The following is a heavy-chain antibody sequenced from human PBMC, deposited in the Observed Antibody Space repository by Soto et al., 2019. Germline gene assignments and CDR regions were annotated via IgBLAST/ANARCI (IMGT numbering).Heavy chain of an antibody. CDR2: ISYDGSNK. J-gene: IGHJ4*02. CDR3: AKAGGRSSSPEGRPYYFDY. CDR1: GFTFSSYG. D-gene: IGHD6-13*01. V-gene: IGHV3-30*18. Sequence: PGGSLRLSCAASGFTFSSYGMHWVRQAPGKGLEWVAVISYDGSNKYYADSVKGRFTISRDNSKNTLYLQMNSLRAEDTAVYYCAKAGGRSSSPEGRPYYFDYWGRGTLVTVSS.